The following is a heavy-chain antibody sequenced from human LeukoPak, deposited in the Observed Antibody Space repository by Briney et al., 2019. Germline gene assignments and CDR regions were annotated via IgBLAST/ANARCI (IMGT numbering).Heavy chain of an antibody. CDR3: ARGPGQLTSECFDS. CDR2: IYSSGST. J-gene: IGHJ5*01. V-gene: IGHV4-61*02. CDR1: GGSISSGSYY. D-gene: IGHD6-13*01. Sequence: SQTLSLTCTVSGGSISSGSYYWRWIRQPAGKGLEWIVRIYSSGSTNYNPSLKSRVTLSVDTSKDQFSLKVNSVTAADAAVYYCARGPGQLTSECFDSWGQGILVTVSS.